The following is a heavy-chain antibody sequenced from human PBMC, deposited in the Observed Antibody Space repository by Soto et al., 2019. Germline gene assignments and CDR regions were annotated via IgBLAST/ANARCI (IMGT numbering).Heavy chain of an antibody. J-gene: IGHJ4*01. CDR1: GGSISSYY. D-gene: IGHD3-3*01. CDR2: IYYSGST. CDR3: ATDTSSDSWSGYGENYFDY. Sequence: SETLSLTCTVSGGSISSYYWSWIRQPPGKGLEWIGYIYYSGSTNYNPSLKSRVTISVDTSKNHFSLKLSSVTAADTAVYYCATDTSSDSWSGYGENYFDYWGHGTLVSVS. V-gene: IGHV4-59*01.